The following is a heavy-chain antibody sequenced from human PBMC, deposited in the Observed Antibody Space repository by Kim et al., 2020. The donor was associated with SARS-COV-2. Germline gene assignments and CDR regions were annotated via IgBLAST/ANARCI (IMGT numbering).Heavy chain of an antibody. Sequence: GGSLRLSCAASGFTFSAYLMSWVRQAPGKGLEWVANINQDGSEKKLVDSVKGRFTISRDNAKNSLFLQMNSLRAEDTAVYFCARDYKESYIWGSYWYFDYWGQGTLVTVSS. CDR2: INQDGSEK. D-gene: IGHD3-16*01. CDR3: ARDYKESYIWGSYWYFDY. CDR1: GFTFSAYL. V-gene: IGHV3-7*01. J-gene: IGHJ4*02.